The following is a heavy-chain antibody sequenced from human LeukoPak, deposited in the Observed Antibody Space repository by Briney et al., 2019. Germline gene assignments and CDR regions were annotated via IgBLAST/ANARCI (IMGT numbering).Heavy chain of an antibody. J-gene: IGHJ4*02. CDR1: GYTFSDYS. D-gene: IGHD3-22*01. V-gene: IGHV1-3*01. CDR2: ISGGTGSP. CDR3: ARGRYYSDSSYYYFDS. Sequence: ASVKVSCKASGYTFSDYSMHWVCQAPGQAPEWMGWISGGTGSPKYSQRFQGRVTITRDTSARTAYMALSSLRPTDTAVYFCARGRYYSDSSYYYFDSWGQGTLVTVSS.